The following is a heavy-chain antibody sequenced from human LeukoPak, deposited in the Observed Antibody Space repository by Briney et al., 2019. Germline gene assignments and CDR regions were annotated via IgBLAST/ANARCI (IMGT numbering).Heavy chain of an antibody. Sequence: SDTLSLTCTVSGGSISSYYWRWIRQPPGKGLEWIGYIYDRWSTEYNPSLKSRVPISVDTSKNQFSLRLSSVTAADTAVYYCARGRTFDNWGEGALVTVSS. J-gene: IGHJ4*02. CDR2: IYDRWST. CDR3: ARGRTFDN. CDR1: GGSISSYY. V-gene: IGHV4-59*07.